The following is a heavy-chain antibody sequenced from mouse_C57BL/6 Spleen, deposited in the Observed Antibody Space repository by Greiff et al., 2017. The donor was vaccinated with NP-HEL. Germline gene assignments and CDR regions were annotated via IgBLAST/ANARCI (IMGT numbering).Heavy chain of an antibody. J-gene: IGHJ4*01. V-gene: IGHV5-17*01. CDR2: ISRGSSTI. CDR3: ARYGYYDYDDYYAMDY. Sequence: EVQLQESGGGLVKPGGSLKLSCAASGFTFSDYGMHWVRQAPEKGLEWVAYISRGSSTIYYADTVKGRFTISRDNAKNTLFLQMTSLRSEDTAMYYCARYGYYDYDDYYAMDYWGQGTSVTVSS. D-gene: IGHD2-4*01. CDR1: GFTFSDYG.